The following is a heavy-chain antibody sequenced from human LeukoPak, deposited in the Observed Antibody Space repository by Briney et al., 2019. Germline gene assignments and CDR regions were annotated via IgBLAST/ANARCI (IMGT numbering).Heavy chain of an antibody. D-gene: IGHD3-22*01. CDR3: ARDRGLYDSSGYYYRIFDY. J-gene: IGHJ4*02. CDR2: IFTSGTT. CDR1: GGSINNYY. V-gene: IGHV4-4*07. Sequence: PSETLSHTCSVSGGSINNYYWSSIRQPAGKGLEWIGRIFTSGTTNYNPSLKSRVTMSVDTSKNQFSLKLSSVTAADTAVYYCARDRGLYDSSGYYYRIFDYWGQGTLVTVSS.